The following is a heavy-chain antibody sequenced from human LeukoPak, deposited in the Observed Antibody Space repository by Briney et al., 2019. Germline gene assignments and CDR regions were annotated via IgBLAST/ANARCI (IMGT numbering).Heavy chain of an antibody. J-gene: IGHJ5*02. D-gene: IGHD1-26*01. V-gene: IGHV4-34*01. CDR1: GGSFSGYY. CDR2: IYYSGST. CDR3: ARGPEVREGWFDP. Sequence: SETLSLTCAVYGGSFSGYYWSWIRQPPWKGLEWIGYIYYSGSTYYNPSLKSRVTISVDTSKNQFSLKLSSVTAADTAVYYCARGPEVREGWFDPWGQGTLVTVSS.